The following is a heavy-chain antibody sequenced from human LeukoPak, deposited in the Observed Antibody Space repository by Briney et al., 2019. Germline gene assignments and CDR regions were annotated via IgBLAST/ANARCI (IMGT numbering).Heavy chain of an antibody. J-gene: IGHJ5*02. V-gene: IGHV6-1*01. CDR3: ARSEVHYDYVWGSYRSNWFDP. D-gene: IGHD3-16*02. CDR2: TYYRSKWYN. Sequence: SQTLSLTCAISGDSVSSNSAAWNWIRQSPSRGLEWLGRTYYRSKWYNDYAVSVKSRITINPDTSKNQFSLQLNSVTTEDTAVYYCARSEVHYDYVWGSYRSNWFDPWGQGTLVTVSS. CDR1: GDSVSSNSAA.